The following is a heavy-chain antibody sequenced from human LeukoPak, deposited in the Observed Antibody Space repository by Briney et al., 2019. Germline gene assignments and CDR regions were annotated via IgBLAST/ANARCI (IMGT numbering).Heavy chain of an antibody. CDR3: ARGRYDFWSGPRAYYLDY. CDR2: ISSSSSTI. J-gene: IGHJ4*01. D-gene: IGHD3-3*01. Sequence: PGGSLRLSCTSSDLTFSNYEMHWVRQAPGKGLDWVSYISSSSSTIYYADSVEGRFTISRDNAKNSLYLQMNSLRAEDTAIYYCARGRYDFWSGPRAYYLDYWGQGTLVTVSS. CDR1: DLTFSNYE. V-gene: IGHV3-48*03.